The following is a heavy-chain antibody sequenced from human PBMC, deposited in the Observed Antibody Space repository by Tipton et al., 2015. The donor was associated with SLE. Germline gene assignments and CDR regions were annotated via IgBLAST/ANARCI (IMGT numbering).Heavy chain of an antibody. CDR2: TYYRSKWYN. D-gene: IGHD4-17*01. CDR3: ARDNDYGDSFDY. J-gene: IGHJ4*02. V-gene: IGHV6-1*01. Sequence: GLVKPSQTLSLTCAISGDSISNNNAAWSWIRQSPSRGLEWLGRTYYRSKWYNDYAVSVESRITINPDTSKNQFSLQLNSVTPEDTGVYYCARDNDYGDSFDYWGQGTLVTVSS. CDR1: GDSISNNNAA.